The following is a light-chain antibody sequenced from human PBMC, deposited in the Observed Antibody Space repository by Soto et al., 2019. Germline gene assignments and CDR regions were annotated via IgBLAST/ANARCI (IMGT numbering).Light chain of an antibody. V-gene: IGKV3-20*01. CDR2: DAS. CDR1: QSVSSSY. Sequence: EIVLTQSPGTLSLSPGERATLSCRASQSVSSSYLAWYQQKPGQAPRLLIYDASNRATGIPARFSGTGSETDFTLTISSLEPEDFAIYYCQQYNNWPPITFGQRTRLEIK. CDR3: QQYNNWPPIT. J-gene: IGKJ5*01.